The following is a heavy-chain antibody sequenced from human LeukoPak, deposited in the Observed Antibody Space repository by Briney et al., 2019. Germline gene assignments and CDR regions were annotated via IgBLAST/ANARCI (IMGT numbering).Heavy chain of an antibody. CDR1: GYTLTELS. CDR2: FGPEDGET. CDR3: ATVVSAVPTNWFDP. D-gene: IGHD6-13*01. V-gene: IGHV1-24*01. Sequence: ASVKVSCKVSGYTLTELSMHWVRQAPGKGLEWMGGFGPEDGETIYAQKFQGRVTMTEDTSTDTAYMELSSLRSEDTAVYYCATVVSAVPTNWFDPWGQGTLVTVSS. J-gene: IGHJ5*02.